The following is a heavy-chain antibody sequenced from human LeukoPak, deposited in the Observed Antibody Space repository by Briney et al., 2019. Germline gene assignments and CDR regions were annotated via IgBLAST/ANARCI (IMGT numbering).Heavy chain of an antibody. CDR3: ASPVGATTVRAFDI. J-gene: IGHJ3*02. Sequence: AGGSLRLSCAASGFIFGDHYMDWVRQAPGKGLEWVGRTRNEANIYTTKYAASVKGRFTISRDDSKNSLYLQMNSLKTEDTAVYYCASPVGATTVRAFDIWGQGTMVTVSS. V-gene: IGHV3-72*01. CDR2: TRNEANIYTT. CDR1: GFIFGDHY. D-gene: IGHD1-26*01.